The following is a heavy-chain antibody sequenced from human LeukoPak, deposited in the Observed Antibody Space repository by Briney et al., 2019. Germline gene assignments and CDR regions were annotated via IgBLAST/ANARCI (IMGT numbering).Heavy chain of an antibody. Sequence: PGGSLRLSCAASGFTFSSYGMHWVRQAPGKGLEWVAVISYDGSNKYYADSVKGRFTISRDNSKNTLYLQMNSLRAEDTAVYYCVKDNSIVMMVVVTKGAFDIWGQGTMVTVSS. CDR1: GFTFSSYG. CDR2: ISYDGSNK. CDR3: VKDNSIVMMVVVTKGAFDI. V-gene: IGHV3-30*18. D-gene: IGHD3-22*01. J-gene: IGHJ3*02.